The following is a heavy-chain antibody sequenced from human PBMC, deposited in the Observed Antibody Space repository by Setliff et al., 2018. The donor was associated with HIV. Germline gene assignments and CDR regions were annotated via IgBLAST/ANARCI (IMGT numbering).Heavy chain of an antibody. Sequence: SVKVSCKASGGSFYTYAFTWVRQAPGQGLEWVGGIVPVFRTVNYAQKLQGRVTITADESTSTSYMELNSLTSDDTAVYYCARGSKKGVDILPPDSWGQGTLVTVSS. J-gene: IGHJ5*02. CDR2: IVPVFRTV. CDR3: ARGSKKGVDILPPDS. V-gene: IGHV1-69*13. CDR1: GGSFYTYA. D-gene: IGHD3-3*01.